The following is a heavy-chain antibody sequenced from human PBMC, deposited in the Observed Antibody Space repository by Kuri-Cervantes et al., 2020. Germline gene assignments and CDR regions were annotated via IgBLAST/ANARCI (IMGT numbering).Heavy chain of an antibody. D-gene: IGHD3-22*01. V-gene: IGHV4-59*01. CDR2: IYYSGST. CDR3: ARATYYDRSGYYYFDY. CDR1: GGSISSYY. Sequence: SETLSLTCTVSGGSISSYYWGWIRQPPGKGLEWIGYIYYSGSTNYNPSLKSRVTISVDTSKNQFSLKLSSVTAADTAVYYCARATYYDRSGYYYFDYWGQGTLVTVSS. J-gene: IGHJ4*02.